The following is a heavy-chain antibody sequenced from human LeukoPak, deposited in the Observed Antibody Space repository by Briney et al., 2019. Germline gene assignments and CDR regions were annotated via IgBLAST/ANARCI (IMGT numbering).Heavy chain of an antibody. Sequence: SETLSLTCTVSGGSISSYYWSWIRQPPVKGLEWIGYIYYSGSTNYNPSLKSRVTISVDTSKNQFSLKLSSVTAADTAVYYCARGDIAARHIDYWGQGTLVTVSS. CDR3: ARGDIAARHIDY. J-gene: IGHJ4*02. D-gene: IGHD6-6*01. CDR1: GGSISSYY. CDR2: IYYSGST. V-gene: IGHV4-59*01.